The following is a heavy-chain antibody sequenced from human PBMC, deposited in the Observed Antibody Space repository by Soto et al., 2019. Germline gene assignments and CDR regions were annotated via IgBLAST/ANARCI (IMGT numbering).Heavy chain of an antibody. V-gene: IGHV1-2*02. D-gene: IGHD1-1*01. J-gene: IGHJ4*02. CDR3: AREPATAKPEGVDF. CDR1: GYTFSGYY. Sequence: ASVKVSCKASGYTFSGYYIHWVRQAPGQGLEWMGWINPNSGGTKYAQKFQGGVTMTRDTSITTAYMELSRLRSGDTAVYYCAREPATAKPEGVDFWGQGTLVTVSS. CDR2: INPNSGGT.